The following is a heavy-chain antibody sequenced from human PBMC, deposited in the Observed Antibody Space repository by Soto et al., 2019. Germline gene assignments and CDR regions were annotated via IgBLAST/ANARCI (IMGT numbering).Heavy chain of an antibody. J-gene: IGHJ6*01. CDR3: AREGVAGKVDKYEYYGLDV. V-gene: IGHV3-48*02. Sequence: EVQLVESGGGLVQPGGSLRLSCAASGFTFSTYNMNWVRQAPGKGLEWVSVIITSRSTIYYADSVKGRFTISRDNAQNTMYLQMNSLRDDYTAVYYGAREGVAGKVDKYEYYGLDVWGQVTTVTVSS. CDR1: GFTFSTYN. D-gene: IGHD6-13*01. CDR2: IITSRSTI.